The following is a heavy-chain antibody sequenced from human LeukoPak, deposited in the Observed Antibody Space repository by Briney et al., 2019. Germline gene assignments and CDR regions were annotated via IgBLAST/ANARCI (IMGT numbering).Heavy chain of an antibody. CDR2: IYYSGST. CDR3: ARANSGWFTDY. CDR1: GGSISSYY. V-gene: IGHV4-59*01. J-gene: IGHJ4*02. Sequence: SETLSLTCTVSGGSISSYYWSWTRQPPGEGLEWIGYIYYSGSTNYNPSLKSRVTISVDTSKNQFSLKLSSVTAADTAVYYCARANSGWFTDYWGQGTLVTVSS. D-gene: IGHD6-19*01.